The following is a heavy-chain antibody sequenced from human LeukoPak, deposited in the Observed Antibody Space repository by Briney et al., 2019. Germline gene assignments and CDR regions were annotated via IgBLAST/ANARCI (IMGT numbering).Heavy chain of an antibody. D-gene: IGHD3-22*01. CDR1: GGSFSSYS. CDR2: INHSGST. V-gene: IGHV4-34*01. Sequence: SETLSLTCAVYGGSFSSYSWSWIRQPPGKGLERIGEINHSGSTNYNPSLKSRVTISVDTSKNQFSLELSSVTAADTAVYYCATQTRDYYDSSGYYEEYLHHWGQGTLVTVSS. CDR3: ATQTRDYYDSSGYYEEYLHH. J-gene: IGHJ1*01.